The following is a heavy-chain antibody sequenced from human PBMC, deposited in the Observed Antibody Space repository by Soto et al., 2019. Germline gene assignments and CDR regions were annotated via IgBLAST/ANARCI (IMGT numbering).Heavy chain of an antibody. J-gene: IGHJ4*02. Sequence: GGSLRLSCAASGFTFSSYAMSWVRQAPGKGLEWVSAISGSGGSTYYADSVKGRFTISRDNSKNTLYLQMNTLRAEDTAVYYCAKGENYYDSSGYYWPYFDYWGQGTLVTVSS. CDR2: ISGSGGST. CDR1: GFTFSSYA. D-gene: IGHD3-22*01. CDR3: AKGENYYDSSGYYWPYFDY. V-gene: IGHV3-23*01.